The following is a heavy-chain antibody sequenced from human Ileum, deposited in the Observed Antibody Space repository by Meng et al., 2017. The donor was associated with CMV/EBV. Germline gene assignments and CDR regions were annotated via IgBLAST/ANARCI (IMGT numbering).Heavy chain of an antibody. V-gene: IGHV3-23*01. CDR3: AKSTVLMVYAMTEYFQH. J-gene: IGHJ1*01. CDR1: GFTFSSYA. D-gene: IGHD2-8*01. Sequence: GESLKISCAASGFTFSSYAMSWVRQAPGKGLEWVSAISGSGGSTYYADSVKGRFTISRDNSKNTLYLQMNSLRAEDTAVYYCAKSTVLMVYAMTEYFQHWGQGTRVT. CDR2: ISGSGGST.